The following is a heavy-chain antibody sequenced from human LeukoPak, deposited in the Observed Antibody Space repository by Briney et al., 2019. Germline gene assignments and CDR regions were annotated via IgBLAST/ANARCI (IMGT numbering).Heavy chain of an antibody. D-gene: IGHD2-2*01. CDR1: GYSFTSGHY. CDR3: ARYCTSTTCILRGFDY. Sequence: SETLSLTYSVSGYSFTSGHYLGWIRQPPGKGLEWIANIYHTGSAHYNPSLKSRVTISVDTSKNQFSLKLSSVTAADTAVYYCARYCTSTTCILRGFDYWGQGTLVTVSS. CDR2: IYHTGSA. J-gene: IGHJ4*02. V-gene: IGHV4-38-2*01.